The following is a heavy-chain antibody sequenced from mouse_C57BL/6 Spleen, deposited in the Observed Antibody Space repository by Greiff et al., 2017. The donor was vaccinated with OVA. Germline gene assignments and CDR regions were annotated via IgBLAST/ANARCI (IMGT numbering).Heavy chain of an antibody. V-gene: IGHV1-5*01. Sequence: VQLQQSGTVLARPGASVKMSCKTSGYTFTSYWMHWVKQRPGQGLEWIGAIIPGNSDTSYNQKFKGKAKLTAVTSASTAYMELSSLTNEDSAVYYCTREAPYGNYLGAMDYWGQGTSVTVSS. J-gene: IGHJ4*01. D-gene: IGHD2-1*01. CDR3: TREAPYGNYLGAMDY. CDR1: GYTFTSYW. CDR2: IIPGNSDT.